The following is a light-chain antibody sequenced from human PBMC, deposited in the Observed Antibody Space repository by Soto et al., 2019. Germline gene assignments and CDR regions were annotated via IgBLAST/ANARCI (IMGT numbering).Light chain of an antibody. CDR1: SSNVGRYNY. Sequence: QSALTQPASVSGSPGQSITISCTGTSSNVGRYNYVSWYQQYPGKAPKLLIYEVGNRPSGVSNRFSGSKSGKTASLTISGLQAEDEATYYCSSYTATSTLYVFGTGTKVTVL. V-gene: IGLV2-14*01. J-gene: IGLJ1*01. CDR3: SSYTATSTLYV. CDR2: EVG.